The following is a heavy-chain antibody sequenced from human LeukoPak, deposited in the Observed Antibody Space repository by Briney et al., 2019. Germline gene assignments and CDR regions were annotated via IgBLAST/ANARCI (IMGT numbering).Heavy chain of an antibody. CDR3: ARRRDSGSLQHFDY. Sequence: GGSLRLSCAASGFTFSSYSMNWVRQAPGKGLEWVSSIRSSSIYIYYADSVKGRFTISRDNAKNSLYLQMNSLRAEDTAVYYCARRRDSGSLQHFDYWGQGTLVTVSS. CDR2: IRSSSIYI. D-gene: IGHD1-26*01. CDR1: GFTFSSYS. J-gene: IGHJ4*02. V-gene: IGHV3-21*04.